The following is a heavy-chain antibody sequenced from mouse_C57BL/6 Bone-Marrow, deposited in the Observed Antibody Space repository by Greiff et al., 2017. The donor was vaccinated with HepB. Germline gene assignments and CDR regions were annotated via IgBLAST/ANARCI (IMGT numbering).Heavy chain of an antibody. Sequence: VKLMESGAELVRPGTSVKMSCKASGYTFTNYWIGWAKQRPGHGLEWIGDIYPGGGYTNYNEKFKGKATLTADKSSSPAYMQFSSLTSEYSAVYYCARSPFSGDFDYWGQGTTLTVSS. V-gene: IGHV1-63*01. CDR1: GYTFTNYW. CDR3: ARSPFSGDFDY. J-gene: IGHJ2*01. D-gene: IGHD3-2*02. CDR2: IYPGGGYT.